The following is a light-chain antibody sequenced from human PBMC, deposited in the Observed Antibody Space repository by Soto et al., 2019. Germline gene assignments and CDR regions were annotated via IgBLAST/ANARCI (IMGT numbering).Light chain of an antibody. CDR2: DAS. Sequence: EIVLTQSPATLSLSPGERATLSCRASQSVSSYLAWYQHKPGQAPRLLIYDASNRATGIPARFSGSGSGTDFTLTIRRLEPEDFAVPSCLHPYNWPLTFGGGTKVEIK. CDR3: LHPYNWPLT. CDR1: QSVSSY. V-gene: IGKV3-11*01. J-gene: IGKJ4*01.